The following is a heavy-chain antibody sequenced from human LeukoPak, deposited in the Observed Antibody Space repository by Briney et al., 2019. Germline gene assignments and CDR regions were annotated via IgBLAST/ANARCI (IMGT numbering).Heavy chain of an antibody. V-gene: IGHV4-34*01. D-gene: IGHD6-13*01. J-gene: IGHJ5*02. Sequence: SETLSLTCAVYGGSFIGFHWNWIRQPPGKGLEWIGDINHSGSTNYNPSLTSRVTISVDPSKNQFSLNLSSVTAADTAVYYCARYSSSWVYNWFDPWGQGTLVTVSS. CDR2: INHSGST. CDR1: GGSFIGFH. CDR3: ARYSSSWVYNWFDP.